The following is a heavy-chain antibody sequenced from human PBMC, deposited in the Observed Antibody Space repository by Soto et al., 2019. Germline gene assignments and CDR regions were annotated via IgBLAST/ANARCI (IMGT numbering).Heavy chain of an antibody. CDR2: INPSGGST. Sequence: ASVKVSCKASGYTFTSDYINWVRQAPGQGLEWMGIINPSGGSTSYAQKFQDRVTMTRDTSTSTVYMELSSLRSEDTAIYYCARGYSSGGRRFDLWRQGTLVIASS. J-gene: IGHJ5*02. V-gene: IGHV1-46*03. D-gene: IGHD6-19*01. CDR1: GYTFTSDY. CDR3: ARGYSSGGRRFDL.